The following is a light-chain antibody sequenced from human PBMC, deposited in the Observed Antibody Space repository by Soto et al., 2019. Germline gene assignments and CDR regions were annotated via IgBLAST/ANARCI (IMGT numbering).Light chain of an antibody. Sequence: QLVLTQPASVSGSPGQSITISCTGTSSDVGGYNYVSWYQHHPGKAPKLMIYDVSNRPSGVSNRFSGSKSGNTASLTISGLQAEDEADYYCSSYTSSNSYVFGTGTKVTVL. CDR3: SSYTSSNSYV. V-gene: IGLV2-14*03. J-gene: IGLJ1*01. CDR1: SSDVGGYNY. CDR2: DVS.